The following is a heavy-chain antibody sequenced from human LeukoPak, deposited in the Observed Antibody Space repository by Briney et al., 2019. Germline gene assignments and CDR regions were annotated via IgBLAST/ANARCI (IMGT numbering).Heavy chain of an antibody. CDR1: GYTFTDYY. CDR2: INLNSRGT. CDR3: ARLLWFGESYDY. Sequence: GASVTVSCKASGYTFTDYYMHWVRQAPGQGLEWMGWINLNSRGTNYAQKFQGRVTMTRDTSISTAYMELSRPRSDDTAVYYCARLLWFGESYDYWGQGTLVTVSS. D-gene: IGHD3-10*01. V-gene: IGHV1-2*02. J-gene: IGHJ4*02.